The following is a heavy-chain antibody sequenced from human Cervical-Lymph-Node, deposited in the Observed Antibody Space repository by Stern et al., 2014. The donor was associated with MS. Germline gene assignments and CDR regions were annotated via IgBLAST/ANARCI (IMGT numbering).Heavy chain of an antibody. D-gene: IGHD3-3*01. J-gene: IGHJ5*02. Sequence: VQLVESGGGLVPPGGSLRLSCAVSGFTFSTYGMSWVRQAPGMGLEWISAISDIGDRTYYADSVQGRFTISRDNSKNTLYLQMNSLSAEDTAVYYCVRDPPLDARFLGLDPWGQGTLVTVSS. CDR2: ISDIGDRT. CDR3: VRDPPLDARFLGLDP. CDR1: GFTFSTYG. V-gene: IGHV3-23*04.